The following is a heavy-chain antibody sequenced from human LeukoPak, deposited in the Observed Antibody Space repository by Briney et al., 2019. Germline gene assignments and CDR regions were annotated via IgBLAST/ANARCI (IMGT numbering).Heavy chain of an antibody. J-gene: IGHJ4*02. V-gene: IGHV4-34*01. Sequence: SETLSLTCAVYGGSFSGYYWSWIRQPPGKGLEWIGEINHSGSTNYNPSLKSRVTISVDTSKNQFSLKLSSVTAADTAVYYCARLGSGYYHFDYWGQGTLVTVSS. CDR3: ARLGSGYYHFDY. CDR1: GGSFSGYY. D-gene: IGHD3-3*01. CDR2: INHSGST.